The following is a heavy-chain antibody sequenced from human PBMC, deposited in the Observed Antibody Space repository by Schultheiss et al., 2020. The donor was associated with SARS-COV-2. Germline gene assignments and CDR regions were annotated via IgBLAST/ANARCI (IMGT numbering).Heavy chain of an antibody. J-gene: IGHJ6*02. CDR3: ASTRGVRAYGMDV. V-gene: IGHV4-38-2*01. CDR2: IYHSGST. CDR1: GYSISSGYY. D-gene: IGHD3-10*01. Sequence: SETLSLTFAVSGYSISSGYYWGWIRQPPGKGLEWIGSIYHSGSTNYNPSLKSRVTISVDTSKNQFSLKLSSVTAADTAVYYCASTRGVRAYGMDVWGQGTTVTVSS.